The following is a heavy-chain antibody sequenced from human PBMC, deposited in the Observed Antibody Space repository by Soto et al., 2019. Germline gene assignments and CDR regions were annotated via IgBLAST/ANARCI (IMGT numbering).Heavy chain of an antibody. CDR2: LSSNGVGT. V-gene: IGHV3-64*01. Sequence: EVQLAESGGGLAQPGGSLRLSCAASGFTRSGYAMDWVRQAPGKGLEYVSGLSSNGVGTYYANSVQGRLTISRDNSKNTVYLQMGSLRPEDMAVYYCARRARPDFYYMDVWGKGTTVTVS. CDR1: GFTRSGYA. D-gene: IGHD6-6*01. J-gene: IGHJ6*03. CDR3: ARRARPDFYYMDV.